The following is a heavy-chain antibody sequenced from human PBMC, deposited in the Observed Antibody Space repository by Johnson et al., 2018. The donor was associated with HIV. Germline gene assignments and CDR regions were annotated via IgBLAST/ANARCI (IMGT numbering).Heavy chain of an antibody. CDR2: ISSDGRT. CDR1: GFTVSSNY. Sequence: EMQLVESGGGLVQPGGSLRLSCAASGFTVSSNYMSWVRQAPGKDLEWVSGISSDGRTHYPDSVKGRFTISIDSAKNTLYLQMNSLRAEDTALYYCARDEGLDYGASLGAFDIWGQGTMVTVSS. CDR3: ARDEGLDYGASLGAFDI. J-gene: IGHJ3*02. V-gene: IGHV3-66*01. D-gene: IGHD4-17*01.